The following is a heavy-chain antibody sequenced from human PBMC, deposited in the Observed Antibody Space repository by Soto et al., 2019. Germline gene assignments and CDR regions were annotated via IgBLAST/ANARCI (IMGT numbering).Heavy chain of an antibody. D-gene: IGHD3-3*01. J-gene: IGHJ6*02. CDR2: INHSGST. CDR1: GGSFSGYY. CDR3: ARGTPPQYYDFWSGYSSYYYYGMDV. V-gene: IGHV4-34*01. Sequence: SETLSLTCAVYGGSFSGYYWSWFRQPPGKGLEWIGEINHSGSTNYNPSLKSRVTISVDTSKNQFSLKLSSVTAADTAVYYCARGTPPQYYDFWSGYSSYYYYGMDVWGQGTTVTVSS.